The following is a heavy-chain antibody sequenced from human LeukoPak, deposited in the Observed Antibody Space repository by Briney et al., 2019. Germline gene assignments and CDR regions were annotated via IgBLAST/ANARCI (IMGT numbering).Heavy chain of an antibody. CDR3: VRGRFWPLYSSSWYKGIDY. V-gene: IGHV4-39*02. D-gene: IGHD6-13*01. CDR1: GDSISSSHYY. J-gene: IGHJ4*02. CDR2: IYSGGET. Sequence: PSETLSLTCTVSGDSISSSHYYWGWIRQFPGKGLEWIGSIYSGGETHYNPSLNSRVTIFLDTSKNRFSLNLISVTATDTAVYYCVRGRFWPLYSSSWYKGIDYWGQGTLVTVSS.